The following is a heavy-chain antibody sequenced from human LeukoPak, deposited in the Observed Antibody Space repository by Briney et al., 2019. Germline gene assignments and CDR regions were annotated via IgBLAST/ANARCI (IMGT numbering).Heavy chain of an antibody. CDR3: ARDHPVAYYDILTGYFAHYGMGV. V-gene: IGHV3-30*01. CDR2: ISYDGSIT. D-gene: IGHD3-9*01. Sequence: GGSLRHSCAAPRFSSISYALYWVPPAPGEGLEWGAHISYDGSITYYADSAKGRFTISRDNSKNTLYLQMDSLRAEDTAVYYCARDHPVAYYDILTGYFAHYGMGVWGQGTTVTVSS. CDR1: RFSSISYA. J-gene: IGHJ6*02.